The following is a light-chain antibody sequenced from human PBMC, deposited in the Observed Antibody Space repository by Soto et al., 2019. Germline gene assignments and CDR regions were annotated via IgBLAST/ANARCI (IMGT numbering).Light chain of an antibody. CDR2: DVS. CDR1: SSDVGGYNY. V-gene: IGLV2-11*01. J-gene: IGLJ1*01. Sequence: QSALTQPRSVSGSPGQSVTISCTGTSSDVGGYNYVSWYQQHPGKAPKLMIYDVSKWPSGVPDRFSGSKSGNTASLTISGLQAEDEADYYCCSYAGSYIPYVFGTGTKVTVL. CDR3: CSYAGSYIPYV.